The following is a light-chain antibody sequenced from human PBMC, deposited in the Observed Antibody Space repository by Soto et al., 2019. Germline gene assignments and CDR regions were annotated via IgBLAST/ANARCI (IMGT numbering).Light chain of an antibody. Sequence: DIQMTQSPSTLSGSVGDRVTITCRASQTISSWLAWYQQKPGKAPKLLIYDASNLESGVPSRFSGSGSGTEFTLTISSLQPDDFATYHCQQYNSYSLTFGGGTKVDIK. V-gene: IGKV1-5*01. CDR3: QQYNSYSLT. CDR1: QTISSW. J-gene: IGKJ4*01. CDR2: DAS.